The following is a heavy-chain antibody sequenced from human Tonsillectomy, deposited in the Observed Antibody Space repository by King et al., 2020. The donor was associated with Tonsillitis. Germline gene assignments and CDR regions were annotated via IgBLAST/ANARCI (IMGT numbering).Heavy chain of an antibody. Sequence: VQLVQSGGGLVKPGGSLRLSCAASGFKFNDYYMSWIRQAPGKGLEWVSFISSSGTYTEYGDSVKGRFTISRDNGNNSLFMQMNSLRVEDTAVYYCAVETDSGTNSRGPSCLDPWGQGTLVTVSS. J-gene: IGHJ5*02. D-gene: IGHD4-23*01. V-gene: IGHV3-11*06. CDR1: GFKFNDYY. CDR2: ISSSGTYT. CDR3: AVETDSGTNSRGPSCLDP.